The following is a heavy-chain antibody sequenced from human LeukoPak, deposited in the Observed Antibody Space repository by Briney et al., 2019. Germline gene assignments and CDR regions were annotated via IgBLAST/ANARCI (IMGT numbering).Heavy chain of an antibody. V-gene: IGHV3-30*02. J-gene: IGHJ6*03. CDR1: GFTFSSYG. CDR2: IRYDGSNK. Sequence: HPGGSLRLSCAASGFTFSSYGMHWVRQAPGKGLEWVAFIRYDGSNKYYADSVKGRFTISRDNSKNTLYLQMNSLRAEDTAVYYCAKKASYSSSWYEHYYYMDVWGKGTTVTVSS. CDR3: AKKASYSSSWYEHYYYMDV. D-gene: IGHD6-13*01.